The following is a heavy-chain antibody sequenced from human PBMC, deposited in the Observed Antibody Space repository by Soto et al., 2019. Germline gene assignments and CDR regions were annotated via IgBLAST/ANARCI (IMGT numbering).Heavy chain of an antibody. CDR2: INHSGST. Sequence: SETLSLTXAVYGGSFSVYYWSWIRQPPGKGLEWIGEINHSGSTNYNPSLKSRVTISVDTSKNQFSLKLSSVTAADTAVYYCAGGRFLYYFDYWGQGTLVTVSS. CDR3: AGGRFLYYFDY. J-gene: IGHJ4*02. D-gene: IGHD3-16*01. CDR1: GGSFSVYY. V-gene: IGHV4-34*01.